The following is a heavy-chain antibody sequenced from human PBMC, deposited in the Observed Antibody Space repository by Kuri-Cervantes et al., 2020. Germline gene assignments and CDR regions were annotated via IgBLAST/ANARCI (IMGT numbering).Heavy chain of an antibody. CDR3: ARDLYYYGSGPLGV. CDR2: ISCDGSNE. CDR1: GFTFSSCA. D-gene: IGHD3-10*01. Sequence: GGSLRLSCAASGFTFSSCAMHWARQAPGKGLEWVAIISCDGSNESHADSVKGRFTISRDNSKNTLYLQMNSLGAEDTAVYYCARDLYYYGSGPLGVWGKGTTVTVSS. J-gene: IGHJ6*04. V-gene: IGHV3-30*03.